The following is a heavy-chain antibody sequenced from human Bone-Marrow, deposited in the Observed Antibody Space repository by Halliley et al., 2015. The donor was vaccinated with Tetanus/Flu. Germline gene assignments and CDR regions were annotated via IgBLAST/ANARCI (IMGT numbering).Heavy chain of an antibody. J-gene: IGHJ4*02. Sequence: WISYITDSSRYANYADSVNGRFTISRDNAKSSLFLQMNSLRADDTAVYYCARRAQGSNTEYFDYWGPGSLVTVSS. CDR3: ARRAQGSNTEYFDY. D-gene: IGHD2-2*02. V-gene: IGHV3-11*03. CDR2: ITDSSRYA.